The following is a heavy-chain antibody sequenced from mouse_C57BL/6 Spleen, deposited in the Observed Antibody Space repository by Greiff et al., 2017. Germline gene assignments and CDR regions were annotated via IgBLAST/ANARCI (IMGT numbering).Heavy chain of an antibody. CDR2: INPSSGYT. Sequence: VKLQESGAELARPGASVKMSCKASGYTFTSYTMHWVKQRPGQGLEWIGYINPSSGYTKYNQKFKDKDTLTADKSSSTAYMQLSSLTSEDSAVYYCARTEHYGSSYRYFDVWGTGTTVTVSS. D-gene: IGHD1-1*01. J-gene: IGHJ1*03. CDR1: GYTFTSYT. CDR3: ARTEHYGSSYRYFDV. V-gene: IGHV1-4*01.